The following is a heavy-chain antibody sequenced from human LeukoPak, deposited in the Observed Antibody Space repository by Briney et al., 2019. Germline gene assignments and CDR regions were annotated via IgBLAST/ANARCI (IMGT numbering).Heavy chain of an antibody. V-gene: IGHV3-11*04. CDR3: ARDMGWQQFDQ. D-gene: IGHD5-24*01. CDR1: GFTFSDYY. CDR2: ISSGGRTI. J-gene: IGHJ4*02. Sequence: GGSLRLSCAASGFTFSDYYMTWIRQAPGKGLEWISYISSGGRTIYYTDSVKGRFTISRDNAKNSLYLQMNSLTVEDTAVYYCARDMGWQQFDQWGQGTLVTVSS.